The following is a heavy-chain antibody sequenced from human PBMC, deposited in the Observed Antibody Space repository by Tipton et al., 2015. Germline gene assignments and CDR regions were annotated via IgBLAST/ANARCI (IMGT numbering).Heavy chain of an antibody. Sequence: TLSLTCTVSGVSISDFHWNWIRQPPGKGLEWIGHVYYFGDTDYNPALGSRVTISLDTSTSQLSLELSSLTAADTAVYYCARGDSGYDSHWFDLWGQGTLVTVSS. J-gene: IGHJ5*02. CDR1: GVSISDFH. V-gene: IGHV4-59*01. CDR2: VYYFGDT. CDR3: ARGDSGYDSHWFDL. D-gene: IGHD5-12*01.